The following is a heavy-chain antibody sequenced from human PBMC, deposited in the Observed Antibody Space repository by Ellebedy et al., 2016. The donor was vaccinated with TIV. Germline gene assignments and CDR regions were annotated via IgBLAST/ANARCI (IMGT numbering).Heavy chain of an antibody. CDR2: INPNSGGT. V-gene: IGHV1-2*04. Sequence: ASVKVSXXASGYTFTGYYMHWVRQAPGQGLEWMGWINPNSGGTNYAQKFQGWVTMTRDTSISTAYMELSRLRSDDTAVYYCARDPSLYGMDVWGQGTTVTVSS. CDR1: GYTFTGYY. CDR3: ARDPSLYGMDV. J-gene: IGHJ6*02.